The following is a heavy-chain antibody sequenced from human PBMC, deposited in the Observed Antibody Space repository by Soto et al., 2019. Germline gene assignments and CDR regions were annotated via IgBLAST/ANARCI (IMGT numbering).Heavy chain of an antibody. V-gene: IGHV4-39*01. Sequence: SETLSLPCTVSGGSISSSSYYWGWIRQPPGKGLEWIGSIYYSGSTYYNPSLKSRVTISVDTSKNQFSLKLSSVTAADTAVYYCARWAHYYDFWFPGFRNWGQGTLVTVSS. CDR1: GGSISSSSYY. J-gene: IGHJ4*02. CDR2: IYYSGST. CDR3: ARWAHYYDFWFPGFRN. D-gene: IGHD3-3*01.